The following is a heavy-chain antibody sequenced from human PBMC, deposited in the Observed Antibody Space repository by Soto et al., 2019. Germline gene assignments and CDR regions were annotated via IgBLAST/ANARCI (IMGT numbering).Heavy chain of an antibody. J-gene: IGHJ4*02. CDR2: ISAYNGNT. CDR3: ARDSPPVDY. CDR1: GYTFSSYG. Sequence: QVQLVQSGAEVKQPGASVKVSCKASGYTFSSYGISWVRQAPGQGLEWMGWISAYNGNTKYAQKIQGRVTMTTDTSTSTDYMELRSLRSDDTAVYYCARDSPPVDYWGQGTLVTVSS. V-gene: IGHV1-18*01.